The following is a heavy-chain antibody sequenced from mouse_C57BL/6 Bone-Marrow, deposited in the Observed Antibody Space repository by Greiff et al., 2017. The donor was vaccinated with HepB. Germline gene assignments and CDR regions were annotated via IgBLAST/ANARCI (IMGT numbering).Heavy chain of an antibody. J-gene: IGHJ2*01. CDR3: ALYYDRNYFDY. Sequence: VQLQQPGAELVKPGASVKLSCKASGYTFTSYWMQWVKQRPGQGLEWIGEIDPSDSYTNYNQKFKGKATLTVDTSSSTAYMQLSSLTSEDSAVYYCALYYDRNYFDYWGQGTTLTVSS. CDR1: GYTFTSYW. V-gene: IGHV1-50*01. CDR2: IDPSDSYT. D-gene: IGHD2-4*01.